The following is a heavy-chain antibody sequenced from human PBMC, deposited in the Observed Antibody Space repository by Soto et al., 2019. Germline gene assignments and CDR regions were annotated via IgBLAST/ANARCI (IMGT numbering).Heavy chain of an antibody. Sequence: QVQLVESGGGVVLPGRSLRLSCVASGFTFGTYGMHWVRQAPGKGLEWVAVISYNGNNKFYADSVKGRFSISRDNSENTLYQEMTSLRAEDTAEYYCVKDRGHLVLVSAATVEKWGQGTLVTVSS. CDR2: ISYNGNNK. D-gene: IGHD2-21*01. CDR3: VKDRGHLVLVSAATVEK. V-gene: IGHV3-30*18. J-gene: IGHJ4*02. CDR1: GFTFGTYG.